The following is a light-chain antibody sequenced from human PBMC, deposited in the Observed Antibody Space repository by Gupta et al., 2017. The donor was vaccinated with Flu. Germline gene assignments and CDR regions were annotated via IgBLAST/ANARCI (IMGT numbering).Light chain of an antibody. CDR3: QVWDSSSDLVV. J-gene: IGLJ2*01. Sequence: SYVLTQPPSVSVAPGQTARNTCGGNNIGGKTVHWYRQRPGQAPVLVVYDDSGRPSGIPERFSGSNSGNTATLTISRVEAGDEADYYCQVWDSSSDLVVFGGGTKLTVL. V-gene: IGLV3-21*02. CDR2: DDS. CDR1: NIGGKT.